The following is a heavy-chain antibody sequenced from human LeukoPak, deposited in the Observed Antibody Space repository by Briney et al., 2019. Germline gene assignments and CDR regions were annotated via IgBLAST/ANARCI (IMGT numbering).Heavy chain of an antibody. CDR3: ARGRRSYGPNYYYYYYMDV. V-gene: IGHV4-34*01. CDR1: GGSFSGYY. D-gene: IGHD5-18*01. Sequence: SETLSLTCAVYGGSFSGYYWSWIRQPPGKGLEWIGEFNHSGSTNYNPSLKSRVTISVDTSKNQFSLKLSSVTAADTAVYYCARGRRSYGPNYYYYYYMDVWGKGTTVTVSS. CDR2: FNHSGST. J-gene: IGHJ6*03.